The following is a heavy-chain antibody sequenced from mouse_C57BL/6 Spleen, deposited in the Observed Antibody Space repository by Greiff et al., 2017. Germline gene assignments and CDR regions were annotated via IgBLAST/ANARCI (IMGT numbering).Heavy chain of an antibody. D-gene: IGHD2-2*01. CDR1: GFTFSDYG. Sequence: EVQRVESGGGLVKPGGSLKLSCAASGFTFSDYGMHWVRQAPEKGLEWVAYISSGSSTIYYADTVKGRFTISRDNAKNTLFLQMTSLRSEDTAMYYCAREWLPAWFAYWGKGTLVTVSA. CDR3: AREWLPAWFAY. J-gene: IGHJ3*01. V-gene: IGHV5-17*01. CDR2: ISSGSSTI.